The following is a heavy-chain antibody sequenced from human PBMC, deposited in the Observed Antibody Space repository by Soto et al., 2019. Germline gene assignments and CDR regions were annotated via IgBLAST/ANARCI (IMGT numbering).Heavy chain of an antibody. V-gene: IGHV4-59*01. J-gene: IGHJ4*02. Sequence: LETLSLTCTVSGGSISSYYWSWIRQPPGKGLEWIGYIYYSGSTNYNPSLKSRVTISVDTSKNQFSLKLSSVTAADTAVYYCASLGIQLWPPDYWGQGTLVTVSS. CDR1: GGSISSYY. D-gene: IGHD5-18*01. CDR2: IYYSGST. CDR3: ASLGIQLWPPDY.